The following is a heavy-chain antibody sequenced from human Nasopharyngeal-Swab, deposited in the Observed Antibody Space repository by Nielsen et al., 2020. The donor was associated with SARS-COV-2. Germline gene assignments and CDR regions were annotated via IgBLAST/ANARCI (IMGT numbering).Heavy chain of an antibody. J-gene: IGHJ6*03. D-gene: IGHD3-10*01. CDR1: GFTFSSYA. CDR2: ISGSGGST. V-gene: IGHV3-23*01. CDR3: AKSPRGFGWFGELYYYYYMDV. Sequence: GESLKISCAASGFTFSSYAMSWVRQAPGKGLEWVSAISGSGGSTYYADSVKGRFTISRDNSKNTLYLQMNSLRAEDTAVYYCAKSPRGFGWFGELYYYYYMDVWGKGTTVTVS.